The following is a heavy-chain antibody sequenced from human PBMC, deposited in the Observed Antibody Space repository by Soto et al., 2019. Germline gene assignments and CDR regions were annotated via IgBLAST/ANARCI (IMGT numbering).Heavy chain of an antibody. CDR2: IYYSGST. V-gene: IGHV4-59*04. Sequence: PSETLSLTCTVSGGSISSYYWSWIRQPPGKGLEWIGYIYYSGSTYYNPSLKSRVTISVDTSKNQFSLKLSSVTAADTAVYYCTRHQTTVTTTTKFDYWGQGTLVTVSS. CDR1: GGSISSYY. J-gene: IGHJ4*02. CDR3: TRHQTTVTTTTKFDY. D-gene: IGHD4-17*01.